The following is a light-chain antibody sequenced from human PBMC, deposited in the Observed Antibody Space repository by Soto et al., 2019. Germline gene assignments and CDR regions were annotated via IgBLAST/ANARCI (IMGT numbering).Light chain of an antibody. V-gene: IGKV3-11*01. CDR2: DAS. Sequence: EIVLTQSPATLSLSPGERATLSCRAGQSVSSYLAWYQQKPGQAPRLLIYDASNRATGIPARFSGSGSGTDFTLTISSLEPEDFAVYYCQQRSNWPRSTFGQGTKLEIK. J-gene: IGKJ2*02. CDR1: QSVSSY. CDR3: QQRSNWPRST.